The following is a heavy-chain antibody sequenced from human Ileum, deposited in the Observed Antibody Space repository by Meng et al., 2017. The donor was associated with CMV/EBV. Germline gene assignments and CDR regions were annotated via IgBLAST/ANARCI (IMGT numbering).Heavy chain of an antibody. J-gene: IGHJ4*02. D-gene: IGHD3-3*01. CDR1: GFTFSDYW. CDR3: ASEQWSGYYFDY. Sequence: GESLKISCAASGFTFSDYWMSWVRQAPGKGLEWVANIRQDGTEIHYVDSVKGRFTISRDNAKNSLYLQMNSLRAEDTAVYYCASEQWSGYYFDYWGQGTLVTVSS. CDR2: IRQDGTEI. V-gene: IGHV3-7*01.